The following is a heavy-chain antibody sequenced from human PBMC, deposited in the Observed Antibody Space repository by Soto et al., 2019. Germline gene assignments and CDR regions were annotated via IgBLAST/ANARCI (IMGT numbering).Heavy chain of an antibody. D-gene: IGHD3-16*01. J-gene: IGHJ4*02. CDR3: ERATLLGGFDS. Sequence: GGSLRLSCAASGFTVSNPYMTWVRQAPGQGLEVVSVIYIGGSTNHIDSVKGRLIISRDSYKNTLYLQMNNLRVEDTAVYYCERATLLGGFDSWGQGTLVRVSS. CDR1: GFTVSNPY. CDR2: IYIGGST. V-gene: IGHV3-53*01.